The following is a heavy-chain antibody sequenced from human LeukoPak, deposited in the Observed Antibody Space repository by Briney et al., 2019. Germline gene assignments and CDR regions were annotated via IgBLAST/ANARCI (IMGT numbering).Heavy chain of an antibody. V-gene: IGHV1-69*05. CDR3: ARGFVVVPAAMGY. CDR1: GGTFSSYA. Sequence: ASVKVSCKASGGTFSSYAISWVRQAPGQGLEWMGRIIPIFGTANYAQKFQGRVTMTRNTSISTAYMELSSLRSEDTAVYYCARGFVVVPAAMGYWGQGTLVTVSS. D-gene: IGHD2-2*01. J-gene: IGHJ4*02. CDR2: IIPIFGTA.